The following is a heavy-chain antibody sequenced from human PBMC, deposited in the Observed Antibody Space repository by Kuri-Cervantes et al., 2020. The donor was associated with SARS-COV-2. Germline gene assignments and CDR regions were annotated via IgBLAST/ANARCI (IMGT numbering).Heavy chain of an antibody. J-gene: IGHJ4*02. CDR2: ISSSSSYT. V-gene: IGHV3-11*06. Sequence: GESLKISCAASGFTFSDYYMSWIRQAPGKGLEWVSYISSSSSYTNYADFVKGRFTISRDNAKNSLYLQMNSLRAEDTAVYYCAKVSKSSVSDFWGQGTLVTVSS. CDR1: GFTFSDYY. D-gene: IGHD6-19*01. CDR3: AKVSKSSVSDF.